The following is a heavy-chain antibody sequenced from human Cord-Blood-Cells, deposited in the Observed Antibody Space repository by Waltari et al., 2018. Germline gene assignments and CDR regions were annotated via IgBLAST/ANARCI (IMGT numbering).Heavy chain of an antibody. D-gene: IGHD3-10*01. J-gene: IGHJ4*02. Sequence: EVQLVESGGGLVQPGGSLRRSCAASGFTFSSYEMNWVRQAPGKGLEWVSYISSSGSTIYYADSVKGRFTISRDNAKNSLYLQMNSLRAEDTAVYYCARDGVLLWFGELFDYWGQGTLVTVSS. CDR1: GFTFSSYE. V-gene: IGHV3-48*03. CDR2: ISSSGSTI. CDR3: ARDGVLLWFGELFDY.